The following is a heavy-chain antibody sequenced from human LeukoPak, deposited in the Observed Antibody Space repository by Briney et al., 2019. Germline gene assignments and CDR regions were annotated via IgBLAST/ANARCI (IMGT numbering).Heavy chain of an antibody. V-gene: IGHV5-51*01. Sequence: GESLKISCKGSGYNFTSYWIAWVRQMPGKGLEWMGIIYPGDSDTKYSPSFQGQVTISADKSISTAYLQWSSLKASDTAMYYCARRKHPRTFDYWGQGTLVTVSS. CDR3: ARRKHPRTFDY. J-gene: IGHJ4*02. CDR2: IYPGDSDT. CDR1: GYNFTSYW.